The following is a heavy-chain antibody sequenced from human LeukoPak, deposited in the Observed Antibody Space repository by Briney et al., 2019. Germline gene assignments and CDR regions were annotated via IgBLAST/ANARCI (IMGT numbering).Heavy chain of an antibody. J-gene: IGHJ3*02. CDR1: GGSMSSYY. CDR2: IYYSGST. V-gene: IGHV4-59*12. D-gene: IGHD3-3*01. Sequence: SETQSLTCTVSGGSMSSYYWSWIRQPPGKGLEWIGYIYYSGSTNYNPSLKSRVTISVDTSKNQFSLRLSSVTAADTAVYYCARLSITIFGVVADAFDIWGQGTMVTVSS. CDR3: ARLSITIFGVVADAFDI.